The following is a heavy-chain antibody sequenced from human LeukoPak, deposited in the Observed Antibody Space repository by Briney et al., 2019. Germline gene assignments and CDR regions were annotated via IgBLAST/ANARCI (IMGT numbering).Heavy chain of an antibody. CDR1: GYIFTNHG. D-gene: IGHD2-21*01. V-gene: IGHV1-18*01. J-gene: IGHJ5*02. CDR2: ISGYNGYT. CDR3: ARLCSIRWCLHDWFDP. Sequence: GASVKVSCKASGYIFTNHGISWVRQAAGRGREWMGWISGYNGYTKYAQRFQGRVTMTTDTSTSTAYMELRSLRSDDTAVYYCARLCSIRWCLHDWFDPWGQGTLVTVSS.